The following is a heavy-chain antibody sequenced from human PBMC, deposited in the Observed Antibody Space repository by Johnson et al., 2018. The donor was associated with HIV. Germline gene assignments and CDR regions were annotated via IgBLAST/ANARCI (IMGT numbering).Heavy chain of an antibody. V-gene: IGHV3-30*18. CDR2: ISFDGSNK. CDR3: AKDRGYGGNPAFDI. Sequence: QMLLVESGGGVVQPGGSLRLSCAASGFSFSSYGMHWVRQAPGKGLEWVAVISFDGSNKYYADSLKGRFTISRDNSKNTLYLQMNSLRAEDTAVYYCAKDRGYGGNPAFDIWGQGTMVTVSS. J-gene: IGHJ3*02. CDR1: GFSFSSYG. D-gene: IGHD4-23*01.